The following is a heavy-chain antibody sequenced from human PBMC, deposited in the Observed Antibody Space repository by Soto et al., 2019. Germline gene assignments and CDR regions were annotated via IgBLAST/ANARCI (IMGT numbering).Heavy chain of an antibody. J-gene: IGHJ5*02. Sequence: ASVKVSCKASGYTFTSYAMHWVRQAPGQRLEWMGWINAGNGNTKYSQKFQGRVTITRDTSASTAYMELSSLRSEDTAVYYCARDHTEYCSGGSCYPRANWFDPWGQGTLVTV. CDR3: ARDHTEYCSGGSCYPRANWFDP. V-gene: IGHV1-3*01. CDR1: GYTFTSYA. CDR2: INAGNGNT. D-gene: IGHD2-15*01.